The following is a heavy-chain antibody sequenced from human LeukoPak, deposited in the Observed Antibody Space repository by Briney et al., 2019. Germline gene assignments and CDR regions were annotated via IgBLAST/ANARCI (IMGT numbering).Heavy chain of an antibody. CDR2: INSDGSST. V-gene: IGHV3-74*01. J-gene: IGHJ4*02. Sequence: GGSLRLSCAASGFTFSSYWMHWVRQAPGKGLVWVSRINSDGSSTSYADSVKGRFTISRDNAKNTLCLQMNSLRAEDTAVYYCATSVEMATADYWGQGTLVTVSS. CDR3: ATSVEMATADY. D-gene: IGHD5-24*01. CDR1: GFTFSSYW.